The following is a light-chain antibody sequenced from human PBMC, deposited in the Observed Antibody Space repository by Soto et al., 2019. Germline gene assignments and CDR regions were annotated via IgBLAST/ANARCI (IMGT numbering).Light chain of an antibody. CDR2: AAS. CDR1: QSISSY. Sequence: DIQMTQSPSSLSASVGDRVTITCRASQSISSYLNWYQQKPGKAPKLLIYAASSLQSGVPSRFSGSGSGTDLTLTISSLQPEDFATYYGQQSYSTPLTFGLGTKVDIK. CDR3: QQSYSTPLT. J-gene: IGKJ1*01. V-gene: IGKV1-39*01.